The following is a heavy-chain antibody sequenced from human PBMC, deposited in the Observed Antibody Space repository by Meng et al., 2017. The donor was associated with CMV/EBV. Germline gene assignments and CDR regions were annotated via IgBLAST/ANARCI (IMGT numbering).Heavy chain of an antibody. J-gene: IGHJ6*02. V-gene: IGHV4-39*07. CDR2: IYYSRST. CDR3: AGSFDRNYYYYGIDV. CDR1: GGSISSINYF. Sequence: SETLSLTCSVSGGSISSINYFWGWTRQPPGKGLEWIGNIYYSRSTYYNPSLKSRFIMSVATSKNQFSLKLFSVTAADTAVYYCAGSFDRNYYYYGIDVWGQGTTVTVSS. D-gene: IGHD1-26*01.